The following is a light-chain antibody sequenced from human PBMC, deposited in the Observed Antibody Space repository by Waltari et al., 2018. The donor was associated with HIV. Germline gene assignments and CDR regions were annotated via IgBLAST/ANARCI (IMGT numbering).Light chain of an antibody. Sequence: QSVLTQPPSISGAPGQRIPVSCSGTSSNLGAGYDVHWYQQLPGTAPTLLLYKNKNRPSGVPDRFSASKSDASASLAITGLQAADEGDYFCQSYDTSLSAWVFGGGTRLTVL. J-gene: IGLJ2*01. CDR2: KNK. CDR3: QSYDTSLSAWV. CDR1: SSNLGAGYD. V-gene: IGLV1-40*03.